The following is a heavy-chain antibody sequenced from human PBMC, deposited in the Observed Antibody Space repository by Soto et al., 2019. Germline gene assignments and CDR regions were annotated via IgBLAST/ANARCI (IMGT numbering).Heavy chain of an antibody. CDR3: ARDWAMTTVTTFYWEY. Sequence: ASVKVSSKASGYTFTSYAMHWVRQAPGQRLEWMGWINAGNGNTKYSQKFQGRVTITRDTSASTAYMELSSLRSEDTAVYYCARDWAMTTVTTFYWEYWGQGTLVTVS. CDR2: INAGNGNT. J-gene: IGHJ4*02. CDR1: GYTFTSYA. D-gene: IGHD4-17*01. V-gene: IGHV1-3*01.